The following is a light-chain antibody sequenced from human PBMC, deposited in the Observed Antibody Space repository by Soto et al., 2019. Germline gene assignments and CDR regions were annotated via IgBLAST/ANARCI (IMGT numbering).Light chain of an antibody. V-gene: IGKV1-5*01. J-gene: IGKJ1*01. CDR1: QNIRNW. CDR3: QHYDSYSEA. CDR2: GAS. Sequence: DIQMTQSPSTLSASVGDSVTITCRASQNIRNWLAWYQQKPGKAPNPLIYGASSLKSGVPARFSGSGSGTEFTLTISSLQPDDFAIYYFQHYDSYSEAFGQGTKV.